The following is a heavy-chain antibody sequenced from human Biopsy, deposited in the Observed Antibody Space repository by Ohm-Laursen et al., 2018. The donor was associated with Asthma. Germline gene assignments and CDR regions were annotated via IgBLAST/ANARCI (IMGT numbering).Heavy chain of an antibody. V-gene: IGHV4-39*01. J-gene: IGHJ4*02. CDR3: VRHQYSSSWSTFDY. CDR2: MYHSGSP. CDR1: GGSITSSSYY. Sequence: SETLSLTCTVSGGSITSSSYYWGWIRQPQGKGMEWIGSMYHSGSPYYHPSLKSRATISVDTSKNQLSLKMSSVTAADTAVYFCVRHQYSSSWSTFDYWGQGALVTVSS. D-gene: IGHD3-22*01.